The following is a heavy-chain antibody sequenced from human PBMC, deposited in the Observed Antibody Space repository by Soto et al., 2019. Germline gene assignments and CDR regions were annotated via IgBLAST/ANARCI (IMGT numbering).Heavy chain of an antibody. J-gene: IGHJ5*02. Sequence: SETLSLTCNVSGASFNDNHCSWIRQSPGKGLXGIXDIXXAXXXXXNXXLKSRVAISVDTSKNHFSLTLTSLTAADTAIYYCARVLLTPSTHLDRWGQGTLVTVSS. CDR2: IXXAXXX. CDR1: GASFNDNH. D-gene: IGHD2-15*01. CDR3: ARVLLTPSTHLDR. V-gene: IGHV4-34*01.